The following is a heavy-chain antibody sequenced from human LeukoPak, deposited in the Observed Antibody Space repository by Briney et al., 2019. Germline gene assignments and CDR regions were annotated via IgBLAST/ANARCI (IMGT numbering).Heavy chain of an antibody. CDR1: GYTFSGYY. CDR3: ARDGSGSGWYFFDY. Sequence: GASVKVSCKTSGYTFSGYYMHWVRQAPGQGPEWMGLMNPNSGATNYEQKFQGRVSLTRDMSISTAYLELTSVTSDDTAVYYCARDGSGSGWYFFDYWGQGTLVTVSS. V-gene: IGHV1-2*02. J-gene: IGHJ4*02. D-gene: IGHD6-19*01. CDR2: MNPNSGAT.